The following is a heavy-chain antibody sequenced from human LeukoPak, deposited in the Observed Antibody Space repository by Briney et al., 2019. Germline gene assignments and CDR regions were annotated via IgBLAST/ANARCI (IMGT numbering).Heavy chain of an antibody. Sequence: ASVKVSCKASGYTFITYGISWVRQAPGQGLEWMGWTNPRNGNTNYVQNLQGRVTMTTDTSTSTAYMELRSLRSDDTAVYYCARVGYDSSGHHRYAFDSWGQGTMVTVSS. V-gene: IGHV1-18*01. J-gene: IGHJ3*02. CDR1: GYTFITYG. CDR3: ARVGYDSSGHHRYAFDS. D-gene: IGHD3-22*01. CDR2: TNPRNGNT.